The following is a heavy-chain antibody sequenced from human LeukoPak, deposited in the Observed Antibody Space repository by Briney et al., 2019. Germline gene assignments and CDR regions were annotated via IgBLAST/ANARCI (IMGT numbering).Heavy chain of an antibody. CDR3: ARAVHTPQLCYFDY. D-gene: IGHD2-15*01. V-gene: IGHV3-48*01. J-gene: IGHJ4*02. Sequence: PGGSLRLSCAASGFTFSSYSMNWVRQAPGKGLEWVSYISSSSSTIYYADSVKGRFTISRDNAKNSLYLQMNSLRAEDTAVYYCARAVHTPQLCYFDYWGQGTLVTVSS. CDR2: ISSSSSTI. CDR1: GFTFSSYS.